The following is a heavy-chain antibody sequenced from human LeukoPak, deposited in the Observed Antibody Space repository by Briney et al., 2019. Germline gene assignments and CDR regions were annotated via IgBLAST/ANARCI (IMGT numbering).Heavy chain of an antibody. Sequence: SETLSLTCSVSGGSISSYYWSWIRQPPGKGLEWIGYIYYRGSTNYTNYNPSLKSRVTISVDTSKNQFSLKLSSVTAADTAVYYCARVRYSYGLGYNWFDPWGQGTLVTVSS. D-gene: IGHD5-18*01. J-gene: IGHJ5*02. V-gene: IGHV4-59*12. CDR3: ARVRYSYGLGYNWFDP. CDR1: GGSISSYY. CDR2: IYYRGSTNYT.